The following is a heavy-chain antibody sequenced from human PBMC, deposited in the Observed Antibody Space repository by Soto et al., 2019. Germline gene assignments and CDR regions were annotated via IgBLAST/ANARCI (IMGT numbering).Heavy chain of an antibody. CDR3: ARGWHSGSYLGGLGEFDY. D-gene: IGHD1-26*01. CDR2: IYYSGST. Sequence: QVQLQESSPGLVKPSQTLSLTCTVSGGSISSGGYYWSWIRQHPGKGLEWIGYIYYSGSTYYNPSLKSRVTISVDTSKNQFSLKLSSVTAADTAVYYCARGWHSGSYLGGLGEFDYWGQGTLVTVSS. J-gene: IGHJ4*02. V-gene: IGHV4-31*03. CDR1: GGSISSGGYY.